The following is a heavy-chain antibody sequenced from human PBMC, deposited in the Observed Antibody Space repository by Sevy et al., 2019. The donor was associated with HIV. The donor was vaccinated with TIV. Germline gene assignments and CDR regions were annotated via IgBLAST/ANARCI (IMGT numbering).Heavy chain of an antibody. CDR1: GFTFSKYS. CDR3: AREGCTKPHDY. V-gene: IGHV3-23*01. D-gene: IGHD2-8*01. J-gene: IGHJ4*02. Sequence: GESLKTSCAASGFTFSKYSMSWIRQTPGKGLEWVSTFSFGCGKINDADSVKGRFTISRDDSRNTFYLQMNSLRAEDTAIYYCAREGCTKPHDYWGQGTVVTVSS. CDR2: FSFGCGKI.